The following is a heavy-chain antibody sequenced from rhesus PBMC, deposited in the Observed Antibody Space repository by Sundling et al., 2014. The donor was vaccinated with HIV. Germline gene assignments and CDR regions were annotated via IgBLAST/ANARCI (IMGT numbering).Heavy chain of an antibody. D-gene: IGHD3-22*01. CDR2: IRNKPNGGTA. J-gene: IGHJ4*01. Sequence: EVRLVESGGGLVQPGGSLRLSCAASGFTFTDHCMTWVRQAPGKGPEWVGFIRNKPNGGTAEYAASVKGRFTISRDDSKSIAYLQMNSLKTEDTAVYYCARGGRTGVIKREYYFDYWGQGVLVTVSS. CDR3: ARGGRTGVIKREYYFDY. CDR1: GFTFTDHC. V-gene: IGHV3-116*02.